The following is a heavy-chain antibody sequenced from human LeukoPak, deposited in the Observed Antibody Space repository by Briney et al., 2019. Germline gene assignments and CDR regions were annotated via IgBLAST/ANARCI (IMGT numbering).Heavy chain of an antibody. V-gene: IGHV4-4*07. CDR3: ARDQGPYCTNGVCPYYYYYGMDV. Sequence: SETLSLTCTVSGGSISSYYWSWIRQPAGKGLEWIGRIYTSGSTNYSPSLKSRVTMSVDTSKNQFSLKLSSVTAADTAVYYCARDQGPYCTNGVCPYYYYYGMDVWGQGTTVTVSS. CDR1: GGSISSYY. J-gene: IGHJ6*02. D-gene: IGHD2-8*01. CDR2: IYTSGST.